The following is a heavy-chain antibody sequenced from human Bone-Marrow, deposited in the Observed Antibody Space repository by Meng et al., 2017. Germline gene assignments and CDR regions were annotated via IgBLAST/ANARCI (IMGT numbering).Heavy chain of an antibody. V-gene: IGHV4-34*01. Sequence: QVQLTEGGAELLKPSEPLSLTCAVYGGSFSGYYWSWIRQPPGKGLEWIGEINHSGSTSYNPSLKSRVTISVDTSKNQFSLKLSSVTAADTAVYYCARGSWLQLWLQDYWGQGTLVTVSS. CDR1: GGSFSGYY. CDR3: ARGSWLQLWLQDY. D-gene: IGHD5-18*01. J-gene: IGHJ4*02. CDR2: INHSGST.